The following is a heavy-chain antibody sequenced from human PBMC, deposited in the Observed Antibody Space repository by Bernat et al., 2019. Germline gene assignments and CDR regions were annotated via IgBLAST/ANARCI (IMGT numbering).Heavy chain of an antibody. CDR3: ARVTSTSAPYMDV. CDR2: IISSSSYT. V-gene: IGHV3-11*05. CDR1: GFTFSDYY. Sequence: QVQLVESGGGLVKPGGSLRLSCAASGFTFSDYYMSWIRQAPGKGLDWVSDIISSSSYTNYADSVKGRFTISRDNAKNSLYLQMNSLRAEDTAVYYCARVTSTSAPYMDVWGKGTTVTVSS. J-gene: IGHJ6*03.